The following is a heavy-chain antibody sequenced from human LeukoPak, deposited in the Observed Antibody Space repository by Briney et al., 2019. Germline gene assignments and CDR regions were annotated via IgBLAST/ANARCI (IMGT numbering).Heavy chain of an antibody. J-gene: IGHJ3*02. CDR1: GFTFSSKS. D-gene: IGHD3-9*01. V-gene: IGHV3-23*01. Sequence: GGSLRLSCAASGFTFSSKSMNWVRQAPGKGLEWVSAISGSGGSTYYADSVKGRFTISRDNSKNTLYLQMNSLRAEDTAVYYCAKNGLYYDILTGYYNDAFDIWGQGTMVTVSS. CDR2: ISGSGGST. CDR3: AKNGLYYDILTGYYNDAFDI.